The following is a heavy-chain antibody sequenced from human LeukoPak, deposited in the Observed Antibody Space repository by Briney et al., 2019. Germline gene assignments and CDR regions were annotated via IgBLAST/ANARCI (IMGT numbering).Heavy chain of an antibody. CDR1: GFTFSSYS. CDR2: IFPSGGEI. V-gene: IGHV3-21*04. J-gene: IGHJ4*02. Sequence: GGSLRLSCAASGFTFSSYSMNWVRQPPGKGLEWVSSIFPSGGEIHYADSVRGRFTISRDNSKSTLSLQMNSLRAEDTAIYYCASYRQVLLPFESWGQGTLVTVSS. D-gene: IGHD2-8*02. CDR3: ASYRQVLLPFES.